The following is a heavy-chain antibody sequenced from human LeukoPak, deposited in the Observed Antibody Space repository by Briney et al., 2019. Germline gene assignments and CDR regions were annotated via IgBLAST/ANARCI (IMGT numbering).Heavy chain of an antibody. D-gene: IGHD5-12*01. CDR1: GYTFTGYY. V-gene: IGHV1-2*02. Sequence: GASVKVSCKASGYTFTGYYMHWARQAPGQGLEWMGWINPNSGGTNYAQKFQGRVTMTRDTSISTAYMELSRLRAEDTALYYCAKGTYSAYNSGCAYWGQGNLVTVSS. CDR2: INPNSGGT. CDR3: AKGTYSAYNSGCAY. J-gene: IGHJ4*02.